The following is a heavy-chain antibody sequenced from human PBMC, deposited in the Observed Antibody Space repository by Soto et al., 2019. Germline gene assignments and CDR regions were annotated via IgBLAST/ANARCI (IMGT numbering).Heavy chain of an antibody. J-gene: IGHJ6*02. V-gene: IGHV4-61*01. CDR2: IYYSGST. CDR1: GGSVSSGSYY. D-gene: IGHD6-19*01. CDR3: ASGIEGWYQGRYYYGRDV. Sequence: QGQLQESGPGLVKPSETLSLTCTVSGGSVSSGSYYWSWIRQPPGKGLEWIGYIYYSGSTNYNPSLQSRITISVDTSKNQFSLKLNSVTAADPAVYYCASGIEGWYQGRYYYGRDVWGQGTTVTVSS.